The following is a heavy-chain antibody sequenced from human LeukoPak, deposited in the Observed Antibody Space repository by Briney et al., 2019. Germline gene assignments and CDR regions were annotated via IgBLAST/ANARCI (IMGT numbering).Heavy chain of an antibody. CDR1: GGSISGSSYH. D-gene: IGHD1-26*01. CDR3: ARLGFQSGSYPFDY. V-gene: IGHV4-39*01. CDR2: IYYSGST. J-gene: IGHJ4*02. Sequence: SETLSLTCSVSGGSISGSSYHWGWIRQPPGKGLEWIGSIYYSGSTYYNPSLKSRVTISVDMSKNQFSLKLSSVTAADTAVYYCARLGFQSGSYPFDYWGQGTLVTVSS.